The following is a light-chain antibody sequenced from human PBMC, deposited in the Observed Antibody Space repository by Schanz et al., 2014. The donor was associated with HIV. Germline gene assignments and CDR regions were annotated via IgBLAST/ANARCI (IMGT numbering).Light chain of an antibody. Sequence: EIVMTQSPATLSVSPGERATLSCRASQSVSSNLAWYQQKPGQAPRLLIYGASTRATGIPARFSGSGSGTEFTLTISRLEPEDFAVYYCQHYGTSLRTFGQGTKVEIK. CDR3: QHYGTSLRT. CDR2: GAS. CDR1: QSVSSN. J-gene: IGKJ1*01. V-gene: IGKV3-15*01.